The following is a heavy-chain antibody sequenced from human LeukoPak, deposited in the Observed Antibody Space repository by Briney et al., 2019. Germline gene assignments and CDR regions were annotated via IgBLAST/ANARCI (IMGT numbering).Heavy chain of an antibody. CDR2: MSSSSSYI. V-gene: IGHV3-21*01. CDR3: AILGNWNSQYFDY. D-gene: IGHD1-7*01. CDR1: GLTFSSYS. J-gene: IGHJ4*02. Sequence: GGSLRLSCAASGLTFSSYSMNWVRQAPGKGLEWVSSMSSSSSYIYYADSVKGRFTISRDNAKNSLYLQMNSLRAEDTAVYYCAILGNWNSQYFDYCGQGTLVTVSS.